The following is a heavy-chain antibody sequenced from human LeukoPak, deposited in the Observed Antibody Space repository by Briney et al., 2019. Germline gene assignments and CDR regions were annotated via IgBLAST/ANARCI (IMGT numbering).Heavy chain of an antibody. V-gene: IGHV1-46*01. CDR3: ARLPMTTVTTSDY. CDR2: INPSGGST. CDR1: GYTFTSYY. Sequence: GASVTVSCKASGYTFTSYYMHWVRQAPGQGLEWMGIINPSGGSTSYAQKFQGRVTMTRDMSTSTAYMELSSLRSEDTAVYYCARLPMTTVTTSDYWGQGTLVTVSS. D-gene: IGHD4-11*01. J-gene: IGHJ4*02.